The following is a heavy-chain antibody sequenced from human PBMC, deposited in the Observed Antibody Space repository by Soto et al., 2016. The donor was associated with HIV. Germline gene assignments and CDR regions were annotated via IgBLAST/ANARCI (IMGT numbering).Heavy chain of an antibody. Sequence: EVQLLEPGGGLVQPGGSLRLSCAASGFTFSSYAMSWVRQAPGKGLEWVSAISGSGGSTYYADSVKGRFTISRDNSKNTLYLRMNSLRAEDTAVYYCAKDPPNCSGGSCYPFWGQGTLVTVSS. D-gene: IGHD2-15*01. V-gene: IGHV3-23*01. CDR1: GFTFSSYA. CDR3: AKDPPNCSGGSCYPF. CDR2: ISGSGGST. J-gene: IGHJ4*02.